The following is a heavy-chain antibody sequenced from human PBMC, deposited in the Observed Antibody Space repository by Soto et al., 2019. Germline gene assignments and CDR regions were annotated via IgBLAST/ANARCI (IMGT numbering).Heavy chain of an antibody. J-gene: IGHJ3*02. V-gene: IGHV3-21*01. CDR3: ARDWGEYVRFDAFDI. CDR1: GFTFSSYS. CDR2: ISSNSNYI. Sequence: GGSLSLSCTPSGFTFSSYSRNYVRQAPGEGLEWVSSISSNSNYIYNADSVKGRFTISRDNARNSLFLHMHSLRAEDTAVYYCARDWGEYVRFDAFDIWGQGTMVTVS. D-gene: IGHD3-16*01.